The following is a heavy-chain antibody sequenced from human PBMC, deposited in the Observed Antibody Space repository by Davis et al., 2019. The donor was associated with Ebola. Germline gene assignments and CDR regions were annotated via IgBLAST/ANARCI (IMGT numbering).Heavy chain of an antibody. CDR2: INPDGSQK. J-gene: IGHJ6*02. Sequence: PGGSLRLSCAPSGFTFSTNWMSWVRQAPGKGPEWVAKINPDGSQKYYVDSVKGRFTISRDNAKDSLYLQMNSLRAEDTAVYYCARGSRNMDVWGQGTTVTVSS. V-gene: IGHV3-7*03. CDR3: ARGSRNMDV. CDR1: GFTFSTNW.